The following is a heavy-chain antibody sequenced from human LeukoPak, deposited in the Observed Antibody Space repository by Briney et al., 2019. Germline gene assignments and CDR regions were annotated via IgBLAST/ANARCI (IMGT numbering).Heavy chain of an antibody. D-gene: IGHD3-10*01. CDR1: GFTSSSYW. Sequence: GGSLRLSCAASGFTSSSYWMHWVRQVPGKGLVWVSRISGDGTARNYADSVKGRFTISRDDAKNTVDLQMNSLRGEDTAVYYCVRGRGSYGWFDPWGQGALVTVSS. CDR2: ISGDGTAR. CDR3: VRGRGSYGWFDP. V-gene: IGHV3-74*01. J-gene: IGHJ5*02.